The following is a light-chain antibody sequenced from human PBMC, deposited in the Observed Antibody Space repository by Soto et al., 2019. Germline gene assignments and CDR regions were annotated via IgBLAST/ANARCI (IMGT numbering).Light chain of an antibody. Sequence: QSALTQPPSSSGSPGQSVTISCTGTSSDVGGYNYVSWYQQHPGKAPKLMISEVTKRPSGVPDRFSGSKSGNTASLTVSGLQAEDEADYYCSSYAGSTPLIFGGGTKLTVL. V-gene: IGLV2-8*01. CDR2: EVT. J-gene: IGLJ2*01. CDR1: SSDVGGYNY. CDR3: SSYAGSTPLI.